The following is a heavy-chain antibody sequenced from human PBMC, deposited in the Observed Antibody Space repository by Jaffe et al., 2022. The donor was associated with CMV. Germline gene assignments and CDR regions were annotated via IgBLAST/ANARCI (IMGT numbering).Heavy chain of an antibody. Sequence: EVQLLESGGGLVQPGGSLRLSCAASGFTFSSYAMSWVRQAPGKGLEWVSAISGSGGSTYYADSVKGRFTISRDNSKNTLYLQMNSLRAEDTAVYYCAKVMITFGGVIVTPGGFDYWGQGTLVTVSS. V-gene: IGHV3-23*01. CDR2: ISGSGGST. D-gene: IGHD3-16*02. CDR3: AKVMITFGGVIVTPGGFDY. J-gene: IGHJ4*02. CDR1: GFTFSSYA.